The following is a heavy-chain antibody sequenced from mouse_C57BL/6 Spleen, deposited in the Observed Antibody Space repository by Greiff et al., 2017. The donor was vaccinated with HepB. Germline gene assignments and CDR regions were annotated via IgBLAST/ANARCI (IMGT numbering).Heavy chain of an antibody. CDR2: ISYDGSN. J-gene: IGHJ2*01. D-gene: IGHD3-2*02. CDR1: GYSITSGYY. Sequence: ESGPGLVKPSQSLSLTCSVTGYSITSGYYWNWIRQFPGNKLEWMGYISYDGSNNYNPSLKNRISITRDTSKNQFFLKLNSVTTEDTATYYCARRTAQAFLDYWGQGTTLTVSS. CDR3: ARRTAQAFLDY. V-gene: IGHV3-6*01.